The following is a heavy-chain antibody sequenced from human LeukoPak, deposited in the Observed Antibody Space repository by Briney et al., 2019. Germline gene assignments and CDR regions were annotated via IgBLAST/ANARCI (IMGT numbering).Heavy chain of an antibody. V-gene: IGHV1-2*02. CDR2: INPNSGGT. CDR3: ARSRTDEYSSSGALDY. CDR1: GYTFTGYY. J-gene: IGHJ4*02. Sequence: ASVKVSCKASGYTFTGYYMHWVRQAPGQGREWMGWINPNSGGTNYAQKFQGRVTMTRDTSISTAYMELSRLRSDDTAVYYCARSRTDEYSSSGALDYWGQGTLVTVSS. D-gene: IGHD6-6*01.